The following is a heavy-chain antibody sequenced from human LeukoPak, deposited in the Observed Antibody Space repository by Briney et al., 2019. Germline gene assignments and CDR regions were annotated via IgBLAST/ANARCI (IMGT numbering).Heavy chain of an antibody. D-gene: IGHD6-19*01. J-gene: IGHJ5*02. CDR2: IYYSGNT. CDR3: AGHLPAGTDCFDP. CDR1: GGSISSSSYY. V-gene: IGHV4-39*01. Sequence: PSETLSLTCTVSGGSISSSSYYWVWIRQPPGKGLEWIGSIYYSGNTNYNPSLKSRLTISVDTSKNQFSLKLSSVTAADTAVYYCAGHLPAGTDCFDPWGQGTLVTVSS.